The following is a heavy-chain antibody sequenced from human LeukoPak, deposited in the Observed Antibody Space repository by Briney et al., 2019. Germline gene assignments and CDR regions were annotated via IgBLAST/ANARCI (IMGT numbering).Heavy chain of an antibody. CDR3: ARERHIVATMGSGYYYMDV. V-gene: IGHV3-7*01. CDR2: INQDGGEI. Sequence: GGSLRLSCAASGFTFSSSWMTWVRQAPGKGLEWVASINQDGGEIHYVDSVKGRFTISRDNAKNSLYLQMNSLRAEDTAVYYCARERHIVATMGSGYYYMDVWGKGTTVTISS. D-gene: IGHD5-12*01. J-gene: IGHJ6*03. CDR1: GFTFSSSW.